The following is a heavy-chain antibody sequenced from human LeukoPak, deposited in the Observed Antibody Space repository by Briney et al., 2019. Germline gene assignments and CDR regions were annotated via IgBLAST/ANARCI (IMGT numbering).Heavy chain of an antibody. J-gene: IGHJ4*02. CDR1: GYTFTGYY. V-gene: IGHV1-2*02. Sequence: ASVKVSCKASGYTFTGYYMHWVRQAPGQGLEWMGWINPNSGGTNYAQKFQGRVTMTRDTSISTAYMELSRLRSDDTAVYYCARDDDDSSGQFDYWGQGTLVTVSS. D-gene: IGHD3-22*01. CDR3: ARDDDDSSGQFDY. CDR2: INPNSGGT.